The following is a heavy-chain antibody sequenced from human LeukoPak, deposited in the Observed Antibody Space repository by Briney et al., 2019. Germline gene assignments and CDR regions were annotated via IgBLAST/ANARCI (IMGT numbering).Heavy chain of an antibody. CDR1: GFTFSSYE. D-gene: IGHD3-10*02. CDR2: ISSSGSTI. Sequence: GGSLRLSCAASGFTFSSYEMNWVRQAPGKGLEWVSYISSSGSTIYYADSVKGRFTISRDNAKSPLYLQMNSLRAEDTAVYYCAELGITMIGGVWGKGTTVTISS. J-gene: IGHJ6*04. CDR3: AELGITMIGGV. V-gene: IGHV3-48*03.